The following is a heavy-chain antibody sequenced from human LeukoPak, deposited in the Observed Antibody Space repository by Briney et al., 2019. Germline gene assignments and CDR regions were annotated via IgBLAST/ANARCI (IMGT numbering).Heavy chain of an antibody. Sequence: ASVKVSCKASGYTFTSYGISWVRQAPGQGLEWMGWISTYNGNTLYAQNLQGRVTMTTDTSTSTAYMELSSLRSEDTAVYYCARDRGDGILTGYYVFDYWGQGTLVTVSS. CDR2: ISTYNGNT. V-gene: IGHV1-18*01. CDR1: GYTFTSYG. CDR3: ARDRGDGILTGYYVFDY. J-gene: IGHJ4*02. D-gene: IGHD3-9*01.